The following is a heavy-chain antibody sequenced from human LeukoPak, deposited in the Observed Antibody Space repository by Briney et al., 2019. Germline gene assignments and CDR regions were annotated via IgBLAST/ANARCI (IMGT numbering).Heavy chain of an antibody. V-gene: IGHV3-21*01. CDR1: GFTFSSYS. D-gene: IGHD2-15*01. CDR3: ARDPPPNCSGGSCYLDSWFDP. CDR2: ISSSSSYI. J-gene: IGHJ5*02. Sequence: GGSLRLSCAASGFTFSSYSMNWVRQAPGKGLEWVSSISSSSSYIYYADSVKGRFTISRDNAKNSLYLQMNSLRAEDTAAYYCARDPPPNCSGGSCYLDSWFDPWGQGTLVTVSS.